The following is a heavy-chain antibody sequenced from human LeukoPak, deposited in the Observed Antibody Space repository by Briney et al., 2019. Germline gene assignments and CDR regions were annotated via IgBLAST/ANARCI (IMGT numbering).Heavy chain of an antibody. V-gene: IGHV3-21*01. CDR3: ARDRSPYGDYAIDI. Sequence: PGGSLRLSCAASGFTFSSYSMNWVRQAPGKGLEWVSSISSSSSYIYYADSVKGRFTISRDNAKNSLYLQMNSLRAEDTAVYYCARDRSPYGDYAIDIWGQGTMVTVSS. CDR2: ISSSSSYI. CDR1: GFTFSSYS. J-gene: IGHJ3*02. D-gene: IGHD4-17*01.